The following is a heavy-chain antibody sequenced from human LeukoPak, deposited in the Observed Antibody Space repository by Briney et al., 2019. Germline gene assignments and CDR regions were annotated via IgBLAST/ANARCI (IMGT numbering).Heavy chain of an antibody. CDR3: ASSHCSGGSCYFPFDY. D-gene: IGHD2-15*01. Sequence: SVKVSCKASGYTFTSYYMHWVRQAPGQGLEWMGGIIPIFGTANYAQKFQGRVTITADESTSTAYMELSSLRSEDTAVYYCASSHCSGGSCYFPFDYWGQGTLVTVSS. J-gene: IGHJ4*02. CDR1: GYTFTSYY. CDR2: IIPIFGTA. V-gene: IGHV1-69*13.